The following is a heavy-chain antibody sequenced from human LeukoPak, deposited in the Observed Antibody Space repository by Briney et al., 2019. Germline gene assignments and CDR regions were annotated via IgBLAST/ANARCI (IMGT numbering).Heavy chain of an antibody. CDR1: GYSFTSYW. CDR3: ARQRVSPMVRGVLLYFDY. J-gene: IGHJ4*02. V-gene: IGHV5-51*01. D-gene: IGHD3-10*01. Sequence: GESLQISCKGSGYSFTSYWIGWVRQMPGKGLEWMGIIYPGDSDTRYSPSFQGQVTISADKSISTAYLQWSSLKASDTAMYYCARQRVSPMVRGVLLYFDYWGQGTLVTVSS. CDR2: IYPGDSDT.